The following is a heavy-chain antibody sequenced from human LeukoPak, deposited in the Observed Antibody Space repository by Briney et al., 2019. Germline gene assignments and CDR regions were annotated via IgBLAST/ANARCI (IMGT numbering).Heavy chain of an antibody. CDR3: ARALGYDSSGRESWFDP. V-gene: IGHV4-59*01. CDR2: IYYSGST. J-gene: IGHJ5*02. Sequence: SETLSLTCTVSGGSISSYYWSWIRQPPGKGLEWIGYIYYSGSTNYNPSLKSRVTISVDTSKNQFSLKLSPVTAADTAVYYCARALGYDSSGRESWFDPWGQGTLVTVSS. CDR1: GGSISSYY. D-gene: IGHD3-22*01.